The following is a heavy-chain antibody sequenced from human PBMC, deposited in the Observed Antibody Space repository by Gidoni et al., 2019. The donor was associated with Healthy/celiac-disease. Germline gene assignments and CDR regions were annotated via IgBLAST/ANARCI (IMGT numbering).Heavy chain of an antibody. CDR2: IIPIFGTA. V-gene: IGHV1-69*01. J-gene: IGHJ4*02. Sequence: PGQGLEWMGGIIPIFGTANYAQKFQGRVTITADESTSTAYMELSSLRSEDTAVYYCARAVYCSGGSCYPHLMHFDYWGQGTLVTVSS. CDR3: ARAVYCSGGSCYPHLMHFDY. D-gene: IGHD2-15*01.